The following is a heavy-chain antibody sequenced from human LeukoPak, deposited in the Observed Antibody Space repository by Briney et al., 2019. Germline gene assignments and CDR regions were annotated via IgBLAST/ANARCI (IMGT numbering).Heavy chain of an antibody. V-gene: IGHV3-48*02. J-gene: IGHJ4*02. CDR2: ISSDSGTI. Sequence: GGSLRLSCAASGFIFSTYHMNWVRQAPGKGLEWISFISSDSGTIYYADSVKGRFTIPRDNAENSLYLQMNSLRDEDTAVYYCARRDPFDYWGQGTMVTVSS. CDR3: ARRDPFDY. CDR1: GFIFSTYH.